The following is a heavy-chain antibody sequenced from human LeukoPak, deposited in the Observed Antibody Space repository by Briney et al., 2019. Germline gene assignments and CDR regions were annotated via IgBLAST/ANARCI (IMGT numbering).Heavy chain of an antibody. V-gene: IGHV3-7*03. J-gene: IGHJ5*02. CDR1: GLNFRNYA. CDR2: IKQDGSEK. CDR3: ARDDHDYGDYGWFDP. Sequence: GGSLRLSCVASGLNFRNYAMSWVRQAPGKGLEWVANIKQDGSEKYYVDSVKGRFTISRDNAKNSLYLQMNSLRAEDTAVYYCARDDHDYGDYGWFDPWGQGTLVTVSS. D-gene: IGHD4-17*01.